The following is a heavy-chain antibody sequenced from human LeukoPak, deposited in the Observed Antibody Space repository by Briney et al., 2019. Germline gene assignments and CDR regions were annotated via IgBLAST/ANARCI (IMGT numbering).Heavy chain of an antibody. CDR1: GFTFSSYA. Sequence: QSGGSLRLSCAASGFTFSSYAMSWVRQAPGKGLEWVSAISGSGGSTYYADSVKGRFTISRDNSKNTLYLQMNSLRAEDTAVYYCAKSPRRKYYYDSSGYYYLDYWGQGTLVTVSS. V-gene: IGHV3-23*01. CDR2: ISGSGGST. CDR3: AKSPRRKYYYDSSGYYYLDY. D-gene: IGHD3-22*01. J-gene: IGHJ4*02.